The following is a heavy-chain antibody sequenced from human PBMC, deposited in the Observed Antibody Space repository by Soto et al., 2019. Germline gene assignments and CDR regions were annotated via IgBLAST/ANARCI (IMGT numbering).Heavy chain of an antibody. V-gene: IGHV1-3*01. Sequence: ASVKVSCKASGYTFTSYAMHWVRQAPGQRLEWMGWINAGNGNTKYSQKFPGRGTITRDTSACTAYRELSSLRSEDSAVYYCARAVGQPVLRAGGYNWFALWGQGTLVTVSS. D-gene: IGHD6-6*01. J-gene: IGHJ5*02. CDR3: ARAVGQPVLRAGGYNWFAL. CDR2: INAGNGNT. CDR1: GYTFTSYA.